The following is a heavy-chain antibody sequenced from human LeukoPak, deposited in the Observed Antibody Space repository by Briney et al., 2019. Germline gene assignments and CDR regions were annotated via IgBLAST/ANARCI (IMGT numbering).Heavy chain of an antibody. D-gene: IGHD6-6*01. CDR2: IYYTGSS. J-gene: IGHJ4*02. CDR1: GGSISSLY. Sequence: KSSETLSLTCSVSGGSISSLYWSWIRQPPGKGLEWIGYIYYTGSSNYNPSLKSRVTMFVDMSKNQSSLRLSSVTAADTPVYYCARHRAYSSSSPFDYWGQGTLVTASS. CDR3: ARHRAYSSSSPFDY. V-gene: IGHV4-59*08.